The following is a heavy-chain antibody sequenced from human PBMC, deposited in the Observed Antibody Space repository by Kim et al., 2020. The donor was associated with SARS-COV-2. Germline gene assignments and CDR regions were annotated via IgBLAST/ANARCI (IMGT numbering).Heavy chain of an antibody. J-gene: IGHJ5*02. D-gene: IGHD6-25*01. CDR3: AKDLSTGWNIWFDP. CDR1: GFTFSSYA. CDR2: ISSSGDKT. Sequence: GGSLRLSCAASGFTFSSYAMNWVRQAPGKGLEWVSVISSSGDKTYYADSVKGRFTISRDNSRKTLYLQMNSLRVEDTAVYYCAKDLSTGWNIWFDPWGQGTLVTVSS. V-gene: IGHV3-23*01.